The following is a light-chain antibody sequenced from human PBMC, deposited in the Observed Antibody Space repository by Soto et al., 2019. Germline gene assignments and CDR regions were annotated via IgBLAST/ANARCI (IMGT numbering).Light chain of an antibody. V-gene: IGLV2-8*01. CDR1: PSDVGGSNS. Sequence: QSVLTQPASVSGSPGQSITISCTGTPSDVGGSNSVSWYQQHPGKAPNLMIYDVNKRPSGVPDRFSGSKSGNTASLTVSGLQAADEAYHFCSSYAPSDVVFGGGTKLTVL. J-gene: IGLJ2*01. CDR3: SSYAPSDVV. CDR2: DVN.